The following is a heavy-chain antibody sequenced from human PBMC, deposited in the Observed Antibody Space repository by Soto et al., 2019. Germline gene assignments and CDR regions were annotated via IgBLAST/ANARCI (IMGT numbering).Heavy chain of an antibody. CDR3: ARSIVAAGNRWFDP. D-gene: IGHD6-13*01. CDR1: GFSLSTRGMR. J-gene: IGHJ5*02. Sequence: SGPTLVNPTQTLTLTCTFSGFSLSTRGMRVSWIRQPPGKALEWLARIDWDDDKLYSTSLKTRLTIPKDTSKNQVVLTMTNMDPVDTATYYCARSIVAAGNRWFDPWGQGTLVPVSS. CDR2: IDWDDDK. V-gene: IGHV2-70*04.